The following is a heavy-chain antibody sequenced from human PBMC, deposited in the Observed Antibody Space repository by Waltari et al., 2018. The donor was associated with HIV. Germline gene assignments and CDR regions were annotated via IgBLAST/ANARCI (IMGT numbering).Heavy chain of an antibody. J-gene: IGHJ4*02. Sequence: QVQLQESGPGLVKPSETLSLTCTVSGGSISSYYWSWIRQPPGKGLEWIGYIYYSGSTNYNPSLKSRVTISVDTSKNQFSLKLSSVTAADTAVYYCARVVGAIPYFDYWGQGTLVTVSS. V-gene: IGHV4-59*01. CDR3: ARVVGAIPYFDY. CDR2: IYYSGST. CDR1: GGSISSYY. D-gene: IGHD1-26*01.